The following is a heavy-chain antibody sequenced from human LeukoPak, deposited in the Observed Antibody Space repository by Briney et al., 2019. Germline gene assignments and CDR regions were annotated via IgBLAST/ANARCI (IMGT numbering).Heavy chain of an antibody. CDR3: ARDGDDFGDYVGYNYYGLDV. D-gene: IGHD4-17*01. V-gene: IGHV1-46*01. J-gene: IGHJ6*02. CDR1: GYMFTSYY. Sequence: ASVKVSCKASGYMFTSYYMHWVRQAPGQGLEWMGMINPSGGGTNYAQKFQGRVTMTRDTSTSTVYMELRSLRSEDTAVYYCARDGDDFGDYVGYNYYGLDVWGQGTPVTVSS. CDR2: INPSGGGT.